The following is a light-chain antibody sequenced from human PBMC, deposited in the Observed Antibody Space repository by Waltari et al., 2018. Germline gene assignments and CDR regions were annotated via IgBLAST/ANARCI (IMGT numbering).Light chain of an antibody. CDR2: AAS. CDR1: QTIRRY. CDR3: QQSYSFTRT. V-gene: IGKV1-39*01. Sequence: DIQMTQSQSSLSSSVGDRVTITCRASQTIRRYLNWYQQKPGKAPNLPIYAASSMQSGGPSRFSGSGYGRDFTLILTSLQPEDFATYYCQQSYSFTRTFGQGTKVEIK. J-gene: IGKJ1*01.